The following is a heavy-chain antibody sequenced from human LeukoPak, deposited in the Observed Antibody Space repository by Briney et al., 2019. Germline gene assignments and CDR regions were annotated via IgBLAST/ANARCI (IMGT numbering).Heavy chain of an antibody. D-gene: IGHD2-21*01. J-gene: IGHJ3*02. Sequence: PSETLSLTCTVSGYSISSGYYWSWIRQPPGKGLEWIGSIYHSGSTYYNPSLKSRVTISVDTSKNQFSLKLSSVTAADTAVYFCARRLSNHEAFDIWGQGTMVTVSS. CDR2: IYHSGST. V-gene: IGHV4-38-2*02. CDR1: GYSISSGYY. CDR3: ARRLSNHEAFDI.